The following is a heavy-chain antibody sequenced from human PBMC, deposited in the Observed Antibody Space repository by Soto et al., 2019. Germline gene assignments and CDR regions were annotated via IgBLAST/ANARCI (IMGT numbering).Heavy chain of an antibody. CDR1: GGSISSGGYY. V-gene: IGHV4-31*03. CDR3: ARGSGEDYGDHPDLYSFDY. J-gene: IGHJ4*02. Sequence: QVQLQESGPGLVKPSQTLSLTCTVSGGSISSGGYYWSWIRQHPGKGLEWIGYIYYSGSTYYNPSLKSRVTISVATSMNQFSLKLCSVTAAETAVYYCARGSGEDYGDHPDLYSFDYWGQGTLVTVSS. D-gene: IGHD4-17*01. CDR2: IYYSGST.